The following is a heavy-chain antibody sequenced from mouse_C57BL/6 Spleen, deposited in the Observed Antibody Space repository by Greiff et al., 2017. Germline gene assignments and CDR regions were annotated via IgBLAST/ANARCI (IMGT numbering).Heavy chain of an antibody. CDR1: GYAFTNYL. Sequence: VQLQESGAELVRPGTSVKVSCKASGYAFTNYLIEWVKQRPGQGLELIGVINPGSGGTNYNEKFKGKATLTADKSSSTAYMQLSSLTSEDSAVYFCARGGSYAMDYWGQGTSVTVSS. CDR3: ARGGSYAMDY. J-gene: IGHJ4*01. V-gene: IGHV1-54*01. CDR2: INPGSGGT.